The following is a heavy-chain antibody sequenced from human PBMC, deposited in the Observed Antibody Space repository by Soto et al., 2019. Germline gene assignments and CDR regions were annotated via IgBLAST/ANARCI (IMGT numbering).Heavy chain of an antibody. CDR1: GYTFTNYY. CDR2: INPSGGAT. CDR3: ARHQSCTGGSCYEYAFDY. D-gene: IGHD2-15*01. V-gene: IGHV1-46*01. Sequence: ASVKVSCKASGYTFTNYYIHWVRQAPGQGLECMGMINPSGGATSYTQKFQGRVTMTRDTSTNTVYMDLSSLRSEDTAVYYCARHQSCTGGSCYEYAFDYWGQGTLVTVSS. J-gene: IGHJ4*02.